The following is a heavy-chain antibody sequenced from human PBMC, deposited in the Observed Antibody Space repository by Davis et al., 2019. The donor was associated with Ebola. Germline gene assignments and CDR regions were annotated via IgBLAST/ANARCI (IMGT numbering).Heavy chain of an antibody. D-gene: IGHD6-13*01. CDR3: AREAAAVYFDY. V-gene: IGHV3-21*01. J-gene: IGHJ4*02. CDR1: GFTFSSYS. CDR2: ISSSSSYI. Sequence: GGSLRLSCAASGFTFSSYSVNWVRQAPGKGLEWVSSISSSSSYIYYADSVKGRFTISRDNAKNSLYLQMNSLRAEDTAVYYCAREAAAVYFDYWGQGTLVTVSS.